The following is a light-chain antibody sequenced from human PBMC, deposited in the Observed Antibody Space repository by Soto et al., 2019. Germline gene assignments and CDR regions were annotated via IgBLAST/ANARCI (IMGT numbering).Light chain of an antibody. J-gene: IGKJ4*01. V-gene: IGKV1-33*01. CDR2: DTS. Sequence: DIQMTQSPSSLSASVGDRVTITCQASQAINNYLNWYQQQPGKAPKLLIYDTSNLGAGVPSRFSGSGSGTDFIFTISSMQPEDTATYYCQQYDSLPPTFGGGTKVEI. CDR1: QAINNY. CDR3: QQYDSLPPT.